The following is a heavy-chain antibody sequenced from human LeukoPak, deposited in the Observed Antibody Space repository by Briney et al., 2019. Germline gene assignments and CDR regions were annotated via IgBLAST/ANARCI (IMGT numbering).Heavy chain of an antibody. V-gene: IGHV3-21*01. CDR1: GFTFSSYS. D-gene: IGHD4-11*01. Sequence: GGSLRLSCAASGFTFSSYSMNWVRQAPGKGLEWVSSISSSSSYIYYADSVKGRFTISRDNAKNSLYLQMNSLRAEDTAVYYCARDYSNYPHYYYYYYMDVWGKGTTVTVSS. J-gene: IGHJ6*03. CDR2: ISSSSSYI. CDR3: ARDYSNYPHYYYYYYMDV.